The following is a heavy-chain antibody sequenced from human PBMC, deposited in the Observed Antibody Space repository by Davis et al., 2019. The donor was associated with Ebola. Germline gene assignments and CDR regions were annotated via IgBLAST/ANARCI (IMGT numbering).Heavy chain of an antibody. V-gene: IGHV3-21*01. CDR3: AREDIVVVPAALYYYYYGMDV. D-gene: IGHD2-2*01. Sequence: GESLKISCAASGFTVSSNYMSWVRQAPGKGLEWVSSISSSSSYIYYADSVKGRFTISRDNAKNSLYLQMNSLRAEDTAVYYCAREDIVVVPAALYYYYYGMDVWGKGTTVTVSS. CDR1: GFTVSSNY. CDR2: ISSSSSYI. J-gene: IGHJ6*04.